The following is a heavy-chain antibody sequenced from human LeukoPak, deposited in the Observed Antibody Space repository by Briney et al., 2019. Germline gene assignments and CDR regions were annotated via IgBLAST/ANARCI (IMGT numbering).Heavy chain of an antibody. J-gene: IGHJ4*02. CDR1: GYTFSDYA. V-gene: IGHV1-3*01. Sequence: ASVTVSFTASGYTFSDYAMHWVRQAPGQRFEWMGWIDAGNGDTRYSQKFQGRVTITRDTSASTAYIELSSLRSEDTAMYYCARGSTSDWPLDHWGQETLVTISS. D-gene: IGHD2-2*01. CDR3: ARGSTSDWPLDH. CDR2: IDAGNGDT.